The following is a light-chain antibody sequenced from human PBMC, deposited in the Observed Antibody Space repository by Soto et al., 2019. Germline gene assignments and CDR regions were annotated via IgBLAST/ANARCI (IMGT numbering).Light chain of an antibody. J-gene: IGLJ3*02. CDR3: SSYTNKDTLL. CDR2: DVT. Sequence: QSALTQPASVSGSPGQSITISCTGTSSDVGGYDHVSWYQQHPGKAPKLIIYDVTVRPSGISRRFSGSKSDNTASLAVSGLQPEDEADYYCSSYTNKDTLLFGGGTTLTVL. CDR1: SSDVGGYDH. V-gene: IGLV2-14*03.